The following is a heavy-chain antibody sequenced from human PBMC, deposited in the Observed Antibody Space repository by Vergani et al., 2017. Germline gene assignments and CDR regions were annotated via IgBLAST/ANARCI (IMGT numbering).Heavy chain of an antibody. CDR1: GGSFSGYY. Sequence: QVQLQQWGAGLLKPSETLSLTCAVYGGSFSGYYWSWNRQPPGKGLEWIGEINHSGSTNYNPSLKSRVTISVDTSKNQFSLKLSSVTAADTAVYYCARVVYYYYYMDVWGKGTTVTVSS. D-gene: IGHD3-16*02. CDR2: INHSGST. J-gene: IGHJ6*03. V-gene: IGHV4-34*01. CDR3: ARVVYYYYYMDV.